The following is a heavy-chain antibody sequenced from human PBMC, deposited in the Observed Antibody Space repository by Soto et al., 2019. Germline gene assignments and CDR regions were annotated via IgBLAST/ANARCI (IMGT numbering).Heavy chain of an antibody. D-gene: IGHD6-6*01. Sequence: ASVKVSCKASGYTLHWVRQSPGQGLEWMGIINPSGGSTSYAQKLKGRVTMTRDTSTGTVYMELSSLRSEDTAVYYCARGGPYSRWSYYFDYWGQGTQVTVSS. CDR3: ARGGPYSRWSYYFDY. V-gene: IGHV1-46*04. J-gene: IGHJ4*02. CDR2: INPSGGST. CDR1: GYT.